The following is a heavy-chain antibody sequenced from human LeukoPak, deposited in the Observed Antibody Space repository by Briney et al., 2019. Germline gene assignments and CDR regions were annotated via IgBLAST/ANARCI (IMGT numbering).Heavy chain of an antibody. Sequence: GSVRVSCKGSGYSVTELSMQWVRQAPGKGLECLGGFDPEEGKLVFARKFQGRVTMTEDTSTYTAYMELRGLTSEDTAVYYCATRSGDFWSGYVDWGQGTLVAVSS. CDR3: ATRSGDFWSGYVD. CDR2: FDPEEGKL. CDR1: GYSVTELS. V-gene: IGHV1-24*01. D-gene: IGHD3-3*01. J-gene: IGHJ4*02.